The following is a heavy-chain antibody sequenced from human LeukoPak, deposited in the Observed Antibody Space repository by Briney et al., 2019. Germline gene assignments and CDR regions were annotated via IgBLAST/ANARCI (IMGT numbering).Heavy chain of an antibody. CDR1: GFPFSSYS. V-gene: IGHV3-21*01. CDR3: ARGTTALMDV. CDR2: ISSGTSFI. Sequence: PGGSLRLSCAASGFPFSSYSMNWVRQAPGKWLEWVSSISSGTSFIYYADSVKGRLTISRDNAKNSLYLQMNSLRAEDTAVYYCARGTTALMDVWGKGTTVTVSP. D-gene: IGHD2-21*02. J-gene: IGHJ6*04.